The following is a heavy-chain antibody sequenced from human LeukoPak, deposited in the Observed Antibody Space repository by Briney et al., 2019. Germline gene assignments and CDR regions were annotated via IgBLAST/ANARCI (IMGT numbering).Heavy chain of an antibody. Sequence: LRLSCAASGFTFSSYSMHWVRQAPGKGLEWVAVISYDGSNKYYADSVKGRFTISRDNSKNTLYLQMNSLRAEDTAVYYCARDGAVAGTLDYWGQGTLVTVSS. CDR1: GFTFSSYS. CDR2: ISYDGSNK. CDR3: ARDGAVAGTLDY. J-gene: IGHJ4*02. D-gene: IGHD6-19*01. V-gene: IGHV3-30*04.